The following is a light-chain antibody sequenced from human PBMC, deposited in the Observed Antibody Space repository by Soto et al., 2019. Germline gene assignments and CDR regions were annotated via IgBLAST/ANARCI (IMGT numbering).Light chain of an antibody. CDR1: QSVSSY. CDR3: QQLNTYPVT. J-gene: IGKJ4*01. V-gene: IGKV3-11*01. Sequence: EIVLTQSPATLSLSPGERATLSCRASQSVSSYLAWYQQKPGQAPRLLIYGASNRATGIPARFSGSGSGTDFTLTISSLEPEDFVTYYCQQLNTYPVTFGGGTKVDVK. CDR2: GAS.